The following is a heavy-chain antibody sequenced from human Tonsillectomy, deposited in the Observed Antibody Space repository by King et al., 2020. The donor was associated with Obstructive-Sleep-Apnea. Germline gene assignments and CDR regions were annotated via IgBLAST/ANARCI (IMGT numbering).Heavy chain of an antibody. CDR3: ARDVYYYDSSGYLDY. V-gene: IGHV1-18*04. CDR1: GYTFTSYG. CDR2: ISGNNGNT. J-gene: IGHJ4*02. Sequence: QLVQSGTEVKKPGASVKVSCKASGYTFTSYGISWVRQAPGQGLEWMGWISGNNGNTNYAPKLQGRVTMTTDTSTTTAYMELRSLRSDDTAVYYCARDVYYYDSSGYLDYWGQGTLVTVSS. D-gene: IGHD3-22*01.